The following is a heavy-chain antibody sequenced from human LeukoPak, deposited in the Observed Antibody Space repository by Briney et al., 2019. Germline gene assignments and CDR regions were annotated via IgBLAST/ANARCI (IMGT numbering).Heavy chain of an antibody. CDR1: GFTFDDYT. V-gene: IGHV3-43*01. CDR2: ISWDGGST. Sequence: GGSLRLSCSASGFTFDDYTMHWVRQAPGKGLEWVSLISWDGGSTYYADSVKGRFTISRDNSNNSLYLQMNSLRTEDTAFYYCAKVGSAKYFQHWGQGTLVTVSS. J-gene: IGHJ1*01. D-gene: IGHD6-13*01. CDR3: AKVGSAKYFQH.